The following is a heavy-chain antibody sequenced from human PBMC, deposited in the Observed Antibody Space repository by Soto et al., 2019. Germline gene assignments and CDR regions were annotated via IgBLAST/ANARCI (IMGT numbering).Heavy chain of an antibody. CDR1: GFNFAAYT. V-gene: IGHV3-49*04. D-gene: IGHD2-21*01. Sequence: GGSLRLSCSASGFNFAAYTMSWVRLTPGKGLEWVGFIRRIAYGGTTDYAASVKGRFTISRDDSRKIVYLQMSRLKIEDTAVYYWSRSLAIYFDSCRQRTLVNVS. J-gene: IGHJ4*02. CDR2: IRRIAYGGTT. CDR3: SRSLAIYFDS.